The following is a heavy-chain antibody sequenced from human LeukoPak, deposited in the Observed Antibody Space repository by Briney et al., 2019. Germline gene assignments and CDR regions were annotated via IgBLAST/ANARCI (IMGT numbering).Heavy chain of an antibody. CDR1: GFTFSHYW. Sequence: GVSLRLSCTASGFTFSHYWRDWVRQAPGKGLEWVANINQDGSVKYYVDSVKGRFTISRDNTKNSLSLRMDSLRDDDTAVYYCSRSLEYSGQGTLVTVSS. J-gene: IGHJ4*02. CDR2: INQDGSVK. V-gene: IGHV3-7*01. CDR3: SRSLEY.